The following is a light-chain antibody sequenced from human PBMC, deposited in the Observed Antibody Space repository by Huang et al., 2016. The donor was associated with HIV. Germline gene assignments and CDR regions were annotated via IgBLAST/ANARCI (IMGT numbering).Light chain of an antibody. CDR3: QQRSNWPPLT. CDR1: QSVSNS. Sequence: EIVLTQSPATLSLSPGERATPSCRASQSVSNSLAWYQQKPGQAPRLLIYDASNRAAGIPARFSGSGSGTDFTLTINSLEPEDFAFYYCQQRSNWPPLTFGGGTKVEIK. CDR2: DAS. J-gene: IGKJ4*01. V-gene: IGKV3-11*01.